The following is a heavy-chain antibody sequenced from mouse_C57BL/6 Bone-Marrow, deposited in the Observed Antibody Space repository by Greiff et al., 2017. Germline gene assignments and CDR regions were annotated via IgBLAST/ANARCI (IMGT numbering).Heavy chain of an antibody. V-gene: IGHV1-26*01. CDR1: GYTFTDYY. CDR2: INPNNGGT. Sequence: VQLQQSGPELVKPGASVKISCKASGYTFTDYYMNWVKQSHGKSLEWIGDINPNNGGTSYNQKFKGKSTLTVDKSSSTAYMELRSLTSEDSAVYYCARPIYYGNCDYWGQGTTLTVSS. J-gene: IGHJ2*01. CDR3: ARPIYYGNCDY. D-gene: IGHD2-1*01.